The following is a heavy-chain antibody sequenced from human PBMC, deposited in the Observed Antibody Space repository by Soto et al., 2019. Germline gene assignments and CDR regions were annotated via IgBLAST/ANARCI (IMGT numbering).Heavy chain of an antibody. J-gene: IGHJ6*02. CDR1: GYSFTSYW. D-gene: IGHD2-2*01. V-gene: IGHV5-10-1*01. CDR3: AGTPTSGYCSSTSCPYYYGMDV. CDR2: IDPSDSYT. Sequence: PGESLKISCKGSGYSFTSYWISWVRQMPGKGLEWMGRIDPSDSYTNYSPSFQGHVTISADKSISTAYLQWSSLKASDTAMYYCAGTPTSGYCSSTSCPYYYGMDVWGQGTTVTVSS.